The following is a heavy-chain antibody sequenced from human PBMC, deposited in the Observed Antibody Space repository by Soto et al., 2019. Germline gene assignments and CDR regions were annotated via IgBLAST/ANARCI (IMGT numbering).Heavy chain of an antibody. CDR2: IYYSGSA. Sequence: ASETLSLTCSVSGASITSRNYRWAWIRQPPGKGLEWIGSIYYSGSADYSSSLKSRVTISVDTSKNQFSLKLTSVTAADTAVYLCARPHFYDPYHLMDVWGQGTSVTVSS. V-gene: IGHV4-39*01. CDR3: ARPHFYDPYHLMDV. CDR1: GASITSRNYR. D-gene: IGHD3-22*01. J-gene: IGHJ6*02.